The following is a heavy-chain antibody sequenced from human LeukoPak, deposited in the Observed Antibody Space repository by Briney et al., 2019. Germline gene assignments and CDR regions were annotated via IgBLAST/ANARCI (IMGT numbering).Heavy chain of an antibody. Sequence: PSETLSLTCAVSGGSISSGGYSWSWIRQPPGKGLEWIGYIYHSGSTYYNPSLKSRVTISVDTSKNQFSLKLSSVTAADTAVYYCALTDYYGSNFDYWGQGTLVTVSS. CDR1: GGSISSGGYS. V-gene: IGHV4-30-2*01. CDR3: ALTDYYGSNFDY. D-gene: IGHD3-10*01. J-gene: IGHJ4*02. CDR2: IYHSGST.